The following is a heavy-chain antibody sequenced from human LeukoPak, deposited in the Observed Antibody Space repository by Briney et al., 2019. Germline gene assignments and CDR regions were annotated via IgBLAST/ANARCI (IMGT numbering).Heavy chain of an antibody. J-gene: IGHJ4*02. CDR1: GGSFSGYY. CDR2: INHSGST. CDR3: ASGLTMVRGVIPHY. V-gene: IGHV4-34*01. D-gene: IGHD3-10*01. Sequence: ETLSLTCAVYGGSFSGYYWSWIRQPPGKGLEWIGEINHSGSTNYNPSLKSRGTISVDTSKNQFSLKLSSVTAADTAVYYCASGLTMVRGVIPHYWGQGTLVTVSS.